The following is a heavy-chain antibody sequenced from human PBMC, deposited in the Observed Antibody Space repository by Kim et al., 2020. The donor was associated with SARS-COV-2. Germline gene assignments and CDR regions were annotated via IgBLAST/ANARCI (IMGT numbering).Heavy chain of an antibody. Sequence: GGSLRLSCAASGFTFSSYGMHWVRQAPGKGLEWVAVIWYDGSNKYYADSVKGRFTISRDNSKNTLYLQMNSLRAEDTTVYYCAREMRERWFGEPLDYWGQGTLVTVSS. V-gene: IGHV3-33*01. D-gene: IGHD3-10*01. CDR1: GFTFSSYG. CDR2: IWYDGSNK. J-gene: IGHJ4*02. CDR3: AREMRERWFGEPLDY.